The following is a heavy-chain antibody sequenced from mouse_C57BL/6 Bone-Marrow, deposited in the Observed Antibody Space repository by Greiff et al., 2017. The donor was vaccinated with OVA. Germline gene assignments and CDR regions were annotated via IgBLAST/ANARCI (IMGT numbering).Heavy chain of an antibody. V-gene: IGHV2-2*01. J-gene: IGHJ4*01. CDR3: ARSRGNWDDYAMDY. CDR2: IWSGGST. Sequence: VKLKQSGPGLVQPSQSLSITCTVSGFSLTSYGVHWVRQSPGKGLEWLGVIWSGGSTDYNAAFISRLSISKDNSKSQVFFKMNSLQADDTAIYYCARSRGNWDDYAMDYWGQGTSVTVSS. CDR1: GFSLTSYG. D-gene: IGHD4-1*01.